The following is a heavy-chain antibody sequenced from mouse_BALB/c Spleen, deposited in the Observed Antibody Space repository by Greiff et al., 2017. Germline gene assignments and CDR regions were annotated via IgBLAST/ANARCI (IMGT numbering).Heavy chain of an antibody. D-gene: IGHD2-14*01. V-gene: IGHV10-1*02. CDR1: GFTFNTYA. Sequence: EVQLVESGGGLVQPKGSLKLSCAASGFTFNTYAMNWVRQAPGKGLEWVARIRSKSNNYATYYADSVKDRFTISRDDSQSMLYLQMNNLKTEDTAMYYCVMGYDGFDYWGQGTTLTVSS. J-gene: IGHJ2*01. CDR3: VMGYDGFDY. CDR2: IRSKSNNYAT.